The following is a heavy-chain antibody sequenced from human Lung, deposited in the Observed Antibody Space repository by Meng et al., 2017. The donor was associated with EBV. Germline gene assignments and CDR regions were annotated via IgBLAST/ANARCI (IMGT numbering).Heavy chain of an antibody. J-gene: IGHJ4*02. Sequence: HRQRTGSGPVLVKPPDTMPLTCTVSGASISSSSYYWGWIRQPPGKGLEWIGEIFHSGSTAYNPSLKSRVTISLDKSNIQFSLKLNSVTAADTAVYYCARIGVAASWDYWGQGTLVTVSS. V-gene: IGHV4-39*07. D-gene: IGHD6-19*01. CDR3: ARIGVAASWDY. CDR1: GASISSSSYY. CDR2: IFHSGST.